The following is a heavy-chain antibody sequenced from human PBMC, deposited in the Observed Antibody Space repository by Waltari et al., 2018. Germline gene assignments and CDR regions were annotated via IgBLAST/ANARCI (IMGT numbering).Heavy chain of an antibody. CDR3: AKDFDIAAARGHFDY. V-gene: IGHV3-23*04. CDR1: GFTFTSYA. D-gene: IGHD6-13*01. Sequence: EVQLVESGGGLVQPGGSLRLSCAASGFTFTSYAMSWVRQAPGKGLEWVSVISGSGYSTYYADSVKGRFTISRDNSKNTLYLQMNSLRAEDTAVYYCAKDFDIAAARGHFDYWGQGTLVTVSS. J-gene: IGHJ4*02. CDR2: ISGSGYST.